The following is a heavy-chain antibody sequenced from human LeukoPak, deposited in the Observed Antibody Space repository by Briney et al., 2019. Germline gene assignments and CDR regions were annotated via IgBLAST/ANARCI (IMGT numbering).Heavy chain of an antibody. CDR2: INHSGST. Sequence: PSETLSLTCAVYGGSFSGYYWSWIRQPPGKGLEWIGEINHSGSTNYNPSLKSRVTISVDTSKNQFSLKLSSVTAADTAVYYCARGLITMVRGVTRGNWFDPWGQGTLVTVSS. D-gene: IGHD3-10*01. V-gene: IGHV4-34*01. CDR3: ARGLITMVRGVTRGNWFDP. J-gene: IGHJ5*02. CDR1: GGSFSGYY.